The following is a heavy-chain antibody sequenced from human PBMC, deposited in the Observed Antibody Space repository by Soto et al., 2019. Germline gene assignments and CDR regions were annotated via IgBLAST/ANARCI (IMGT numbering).Heavy chain of an antibody. Sequence: QVQLQESGPGLVKPSQTLSLTCTVSGGSISSGGYFWSWIRQPPGKGLEWIGNIFYSGTTYYNPRTKRRVTISVDTAKNQLTLRLCSVAAADTAVYFCARGVLYWGQGTLVTVSS. D-gene: IGHD1-1*01. V-gene: IGHV4-31*03. CDR1: GGSISSGGYF. CDR3: ARGVLY. CDR2: IFYSGTT. J-gene: IGHJ4*02.